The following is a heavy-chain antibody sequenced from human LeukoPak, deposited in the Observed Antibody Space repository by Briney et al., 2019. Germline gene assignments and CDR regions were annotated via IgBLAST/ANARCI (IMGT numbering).Heavy chain of an antibody. V-gene: IGHV3-48*03. D-gene: IGHD3-22*01. Sequence: GGSLTLSCAASGFAFSDSEMNWVRQAPGKGLEWVSYISGSGTTLYYADSVKGRFTVSRDNAKNSLYLQMNTLRADDTAIYYCAREGDDSSGPHFGYWGQGTLVTVSS. CDR1: GFAFSDSE. CDR2: ISGSGTTL. J-gene: IGHJ4*02. CDR3: AREGDDSSGPHFGY.